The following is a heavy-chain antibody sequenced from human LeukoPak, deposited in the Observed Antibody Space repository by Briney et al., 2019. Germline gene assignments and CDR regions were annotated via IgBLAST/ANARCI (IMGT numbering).Heavy chain of an antibody. V-gene: IGHV1-58*01. J-gene: IGHJ3*02. D-gene: IGHD3-9*01. CDR1: GFTFTSSA. Sequence: GTSVKVSCTASGFTFTSSAVQWVRQARGQRLEWIGWIVVGSGNTNYAQKFQERVTITRDMSTSTAYMELSSLRSEDTAVYYCAADWGYFDGSDAFDIWGQGTMVTVSS. CDR3: AADWGYFDGSDAFDI. CDR2: IVVGSGNT.